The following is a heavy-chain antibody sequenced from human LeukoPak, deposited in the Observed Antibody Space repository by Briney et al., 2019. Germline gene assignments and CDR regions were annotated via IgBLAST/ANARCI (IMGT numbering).Heavy chain of an antibody. J-gene: IGHJ5*01. Sequence: QSGGSLRLSCAASGFTFSSNEMNWVRQAPGKGLEWVSYISSSGSTIYYADSVKGRFTISRDNAKNSLYLQMNSLRADDTAVYYCASSPGGRWLQLPDGGWWFDYWGQGTLVTGSS. CDR2: ISSSGSTI. D-gene: IGHD5-24*01. CDR1: GFTFSSNE. V-gene: IGHV3-48*03. CDR3: ASSPGGRWLQLPDGGWWFDY.